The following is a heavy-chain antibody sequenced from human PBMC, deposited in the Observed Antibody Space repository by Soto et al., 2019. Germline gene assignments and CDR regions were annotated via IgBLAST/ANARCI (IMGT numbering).Heavy chain of an antibody. V-gene: IGHV1-69*01. D-gene: IGHD3-9*01. J-gene: IGHJ6*02. Sequence: QVQLVQSGAEVKKPGSSVKVSCKASGGTFSSYAISWVRQAPGQGLEWMGGIIPIFGTANYAKKFQGRVTITADESTSTAYMELSSLRSEDTAVYYCARDEARTYYYILTGSPYYYGMDVWGQGTTVTVSS. CDR2: IIPIFGTA. CDR1: GGTFSSYA. CDR3: ARDEARTYYYILTGSPYYYGMDV.